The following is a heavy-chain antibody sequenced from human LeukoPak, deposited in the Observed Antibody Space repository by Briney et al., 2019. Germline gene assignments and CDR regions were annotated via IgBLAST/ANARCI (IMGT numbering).Heavy chain of an antibody. J-gene: IGHJ6*03. V-gene: IGHV4-39*07. CDR3: AREYSSSSYFYFYMDV. CDR1: GGSISSSSYY. CDR2: IYYSGCT. Sequence: SETLSLTCTVSGGSISSSSYYWGWIRQPPGKGLEWIGSIYYSGCTYYNPSLKSRVTISVDTSKNQFSLKLSSVTAADTAVYYCAREYSSSSYFYFYMDVWGKGTTVTVSS. D-gene: IGHD6-6*01.